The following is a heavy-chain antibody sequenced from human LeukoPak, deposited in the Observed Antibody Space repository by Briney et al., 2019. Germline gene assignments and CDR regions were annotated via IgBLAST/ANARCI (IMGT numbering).Heavy chain of an antibody. J-gene: IGHJ4*02. D-gene: IGHD3-22*01. CDR3: AGVLRVEMVVNY. Sequence: PSETLSLTCTVSGGSISSYYWSWIRQPPGKGLEWIGHMHSSGNTNYNPSLKSRITMSVDTSKNQFSLRLSSVTAADTAIYWCAGVLRVEMVVNYWGQGTLVTVSS. CDR2: MHSSGNT. V-gene: IGHV4-59*01. CDR1: GGSISSYY.